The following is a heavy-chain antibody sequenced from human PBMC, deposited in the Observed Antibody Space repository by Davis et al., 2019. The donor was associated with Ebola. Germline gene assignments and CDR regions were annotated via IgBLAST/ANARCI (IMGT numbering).Heavy chain of an antibody. V-gene: IGHV1-18*01. D-gene: IGHD3-10*01. Sequence: ASVKVSCKASGYTFTSYDINWVRQAPGQGLEWMGWISAYHGNTNYAQQLQGRVTMTTDTSTSTAYMDLRSLRSDDTAVYYCARDQRSYYYGSGSYSGDLDYWGQGTLVTVSS. CDR3: ARDQRSYYYGSGSYSGDLDY. J-gene: IGHJ4*02. CDR1: GYTFTSYD. CDR2: ISAYHGNT.